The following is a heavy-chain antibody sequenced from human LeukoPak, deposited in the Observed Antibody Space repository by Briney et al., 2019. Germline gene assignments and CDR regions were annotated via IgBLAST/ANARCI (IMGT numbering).Heavy chain of an antibody. CDR2: ITSTGTTI. CDR3: ARIYSSGRGNDALDI. V-gene: IGHV3-48*03. J-gene: IGHJ3*02. D-gene: IGHD6-19*01. Sequence: PGGSLRLSCAASGFTFSSYQMTWVRRAPGKGLQWVSYITSTGTTIHYADSVKGRFTISRDNANNSLFLQMNSLRAEDTAVYYCARIYSSGRGNDALDIWGQGTMVSVSS. CDR1: GFTFSSYQ.